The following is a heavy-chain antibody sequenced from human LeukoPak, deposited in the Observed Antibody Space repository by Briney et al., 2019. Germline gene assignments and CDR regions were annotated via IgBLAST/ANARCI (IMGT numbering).Heavy chain of an antibody. CDR3: ARDLEGGLLWFGDPYSGFDY. CDR2: ISYDGSNK. Sequence: PGGSLRLSCAASGFTFSSYAMHWVRQAPGKGLEWVAVISYDGSNKYYADSVKGRFTISRDNSKNTLYLQMNSLRAEDTAVYYCARDLEGGLLWFGDPYSGFDYWGQGTLVTVSS. D-gene: IGHD3-10*01. J-gene: IGHJ4*02. CDR1: GFTFSSYA. V-gene: IGHV3-30-3*01.